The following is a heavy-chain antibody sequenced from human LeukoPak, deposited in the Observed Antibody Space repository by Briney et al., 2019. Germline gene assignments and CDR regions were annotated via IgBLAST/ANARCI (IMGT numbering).Heavy chain of an antibody. CDR1: GYTFTGYY. CDR3: ARDSGIVGATDDAFDI. D-gene: IGHD1-26*01. Sequence: ASVKVSCKASGYTFTGYYMHWVRQAPGQGLEWMGWINPNSGGTNYAQKFQGRVTMTMDTSISTAYMELSRLRSDDTAVYYCARDSGIVGATDDAFDIWGQGTMVTVSS. CDR2: INPNSGGT. V-gene: IGHV1-2*02. J-gene: IGHJ3*02.